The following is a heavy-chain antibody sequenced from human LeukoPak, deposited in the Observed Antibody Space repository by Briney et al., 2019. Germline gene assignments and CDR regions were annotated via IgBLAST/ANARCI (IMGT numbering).Heavy chain of an antibody. V-gene: IGHV3-74*01. CDR3: GRGGYYASGSYDY. D-gene: IGHD3-10*01. CDR2: IDSDGTST. CDR1: GFTLGRHW. Sequence: PGGSLTLSCAASGFTLGRHWMHWVRQAQGKGLVWVSRIDSDGTSTSYAASGKGRFTISRENVKDALYLKMDSLRAADTAVYYCGRGGYYASGSYDYWGQGTLVTVSS. J-gene: IGHJ4*02.